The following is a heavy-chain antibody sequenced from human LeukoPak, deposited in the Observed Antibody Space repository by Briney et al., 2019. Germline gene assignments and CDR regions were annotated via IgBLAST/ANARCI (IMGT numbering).Heavy chain of an antibody. CDR1: GGSFSGYY. J-gene: IGHJ3*02. Sequence: SETLSLTCAVYGGSFSGYYWSWIRQPPGKGLEWIGEINHSGSTNYNPSLKSRVTISVDTSKNQFSLKLGSVTAADTAVYYCARLPPKYYYDSSGYYRGAFDIWGQGTMVTVSS. D-gene: IGHD3-22*01. CDR3: ARLPPKYYYDSSGYYRGAFDI. CDR2: INHSGST. V-gene: IGHV4-34*01.